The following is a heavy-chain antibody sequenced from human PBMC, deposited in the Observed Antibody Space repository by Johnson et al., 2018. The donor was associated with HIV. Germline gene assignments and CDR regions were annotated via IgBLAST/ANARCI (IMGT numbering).Heavy chain of an antibody. J-gene: IGHJ3*02. CDR3: AKEDESVGATTGNAFDI. CDR1: GFTVSSNY. V-gene: IGHV3-66*02. D-gene: IGHD1-26*01. Sequence: MLLVESGGGLVQPGGSLRLSCAASGFTVSSNYMSWVRQAPGKGLEWVSVIYSGGSTYYADSVKGRFTISRDNSKNTLYQQMNSLRAEDTAVYYCAKEDESVGATTGNAFDIWGQGTMVTVSS. CDR2: IYSGGST.